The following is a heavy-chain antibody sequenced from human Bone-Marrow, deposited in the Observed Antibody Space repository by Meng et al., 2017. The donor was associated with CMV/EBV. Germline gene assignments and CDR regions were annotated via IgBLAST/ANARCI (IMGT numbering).Heavy chain of an antibody. D-gene: IGHD2-15*01. Sequence: ASVKVFCKASGYTFTGYYMHWVRQAPGQGLEWMGWINPNSGGTNYAQKFQGRVTMTRDTSISTAYMELRRLRSDDTAVYYCARDLLIPSRSEAALAWGQGSLVTVSS. V-gene: IGHV1-2*02. CDR1: GYTFTGYY. CDR2: INPNSGGT. J-gene: IGHJ5*02. CDR3: ARDLLIPSRSEAALA.